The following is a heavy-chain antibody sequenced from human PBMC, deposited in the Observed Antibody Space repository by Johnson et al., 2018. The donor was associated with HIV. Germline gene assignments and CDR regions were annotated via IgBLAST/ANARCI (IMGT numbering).Heavy chain of an antibody. CDR2: IRSSGSTI. CDR1: GFTFSDYY. Sequence: QVQLVESGGGLVKPGGSLRLSCAASGFTFSDYYMNWIRQAPGKGLEWVSYIRSSGSTIYYSDSVKGRFTISRDNAKNTLYLQMNSLRAEDTAVYYCARDKTTGWYDDDFDVWGEGTMVTVSS. D-gene: IGHD6-19*01. V-gene: IGHV3-11*04. J-gene: IGHJ3*01. CDR3: ARDKTTGWYDDDFDV.